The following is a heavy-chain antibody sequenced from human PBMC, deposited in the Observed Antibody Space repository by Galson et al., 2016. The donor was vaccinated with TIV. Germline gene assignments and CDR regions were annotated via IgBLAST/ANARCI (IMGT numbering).Heavy chain of an antibody. CDR1: GLSVSINY. CDR2: ISDGGKT. J-gene: IGHJ6*02. V-gene: IGHV3-66*02. CDR3: ARDRVVDATYYFYYYGMDV. Sequence: SLRLSCAASGLSVSINYMTWVRQAPGKGLEWVSLISDGGKTYYSDSVKGRFTISRDNSKNTLYLQMNRLRVADTAVYYCARDRVVDATYYFYYYGMDVWGHGTAVTVSS. D-gene: IGHD2-15*01.